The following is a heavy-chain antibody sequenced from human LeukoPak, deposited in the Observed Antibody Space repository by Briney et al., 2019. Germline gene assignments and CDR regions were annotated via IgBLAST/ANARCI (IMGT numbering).Heavy chain of an antibody. CDR3: ARDFDYVWGNPDY. CDR1: GFKFSTYW. D-gene: IGHD3-16*01. V-gene: IGHV3-74*01. J-gene: IGHJ4*02. Sequence: GGSLRLSCAASGFKFSTYWMHWVRQAPGKGLVWVSRIRGDGGTTDYADSVKGRFAISRDNAKNTLYLQMNNLRPGDTAVYYCARDFDYVWGNPDYWGRGTLVIVSS. CDR2: IRGDGGTT.